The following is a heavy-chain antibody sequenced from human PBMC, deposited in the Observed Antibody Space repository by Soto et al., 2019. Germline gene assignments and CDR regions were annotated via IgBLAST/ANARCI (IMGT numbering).Heavy chain of an antibody. V-gene: IGHV4-30-4*01. J-gene: IGHJ6*02. D-gene: IGHD6-13*01. CDR1: GGSISSGDYS. Sequence: QVQLQESGPGLVKPSQTLSLTCTVSGGSISSGDYSWSWIRQPPGKGLGGIGYIYYSGSTYYNPSLKRRVTRAVDTSKNQFSLKLSSVTAADTAVYYCARDGTGTAAAGGDYYYGMDVWGQGTTVTVSS. CDR2: IYYSGST. CDR3: ARDGTGTAAAGGDYYYGMDV.